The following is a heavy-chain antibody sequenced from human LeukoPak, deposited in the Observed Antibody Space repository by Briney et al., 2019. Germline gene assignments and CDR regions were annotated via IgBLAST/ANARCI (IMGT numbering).Heavy chain of an antibody. D-gene: IGHD2-2*01. CDR2: IIPIFGTA. CDR3: ASTQDIVVVPAAGYYYYGMDV. CDR1: GGTFSSYA. V-gene: IGHV1-69*13. Sequence: SVKVSCKASGGTFSSYAISWVRQAPGQGLEWMGGIIPIFGTANYAQKFQGRVTITADESTSTAYMELSSLRSEDTAVYYCASTQDIVVVPAAGYYYYGMDVWGQGTTVTVSS. J-gene: IGHJ6*02.